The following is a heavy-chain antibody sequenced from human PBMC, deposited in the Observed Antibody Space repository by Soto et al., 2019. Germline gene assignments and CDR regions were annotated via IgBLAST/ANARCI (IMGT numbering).Heavy chain of an antibody. J-gene: IGHJ6*02. CDR3: AREPTTVTNYYYYALDV. Sequence: PSETLSLTCTVSGGSVSSGSYCWSWIRQPPGKGLEWIGYISYSGSTNYNPSLKSRVTISVDTSKNQFSLKLSSVTAADTAVYYCAREPTTVTNYYYYALDVWGQGTTVTVSS. CDR1: GGSVSSGSYC. CDR2: ISYSGST. D-gene: IGHD4-17*01. V-gene: IGHV4-61*01.